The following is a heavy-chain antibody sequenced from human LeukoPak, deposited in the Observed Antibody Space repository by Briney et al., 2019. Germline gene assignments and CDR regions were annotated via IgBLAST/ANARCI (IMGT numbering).Heavy chain of an antibody. D-gene: IGHD4-17*01. Sequence: GGSLRLSCAASGFTFSSYAMSWVRQAPGKGLEWVSAISGSGGSTYYADSVKGRFTISRDNAKNSLYLQMNSLRAEDTAVYYCARDRMTTTPLDYWGQGTLVTVSS. J-gene: IGHJ4*02. CDR3: ARDRMTTTPLDY. CDR1: GFTFSSYA. V-gene: IGHV3-23*01. CDR2: ISGSGGST.